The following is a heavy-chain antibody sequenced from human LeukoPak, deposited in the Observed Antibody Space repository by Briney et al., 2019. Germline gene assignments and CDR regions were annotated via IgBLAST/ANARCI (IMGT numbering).Heavy chain of an antibody. V-gene: IGHV4-34*01. CDR2: INHRGST. CDR3: ARGRGSGYYLPYYYYYMDV. Sequence: SETLSLTCAVYGGSFSGYYCSWIRQPPGKGLEVIGEINHRGSTNYNPSLRSRVTISVDTSKNQFSLKLSYVPAADKAVYSCARGRGSGYYLPYYYYYMDVWGKGTTVTVSS. J-gene: IGHJ6*03. CDR1: GGSFSGYY. D-gene: IGHD3-22*01.